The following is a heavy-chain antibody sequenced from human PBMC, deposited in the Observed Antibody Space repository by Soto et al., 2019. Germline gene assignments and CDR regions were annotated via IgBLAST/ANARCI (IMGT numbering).Heavy chain of an antibody. CDR3: ARAMTTVTTIDY. CDR1: GGSISIAGYS. CDR2: IYHTGST. Sequence: TLSLPCAFCGGSISIAGYSWSFIRQQPRKGMEWIVYIYHTGSTYYNPSLKSRVTISVDRSKNQFSLKLSSVTAADTAVYYCARAMTTVTTIDYWGQGTLVTVSS. J-gene: IGHJ4*02. V-gene: IGHV4-30-2*01. D-gene: IGHD4-17*01.